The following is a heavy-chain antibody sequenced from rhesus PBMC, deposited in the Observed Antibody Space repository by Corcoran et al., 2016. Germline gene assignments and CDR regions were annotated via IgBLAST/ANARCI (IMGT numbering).Heavy chain of an antibody. J-gene: IGHJ4*01. CDR2: ISGRSGST. CDR3: ARSGYSSSIDY. V-gene: IGHV4-65*01. Sequence: QVQLQESGPGLVKPSETLSLTCAVSGGSVSSSNWWSWIRQPPGKGLEWIGYISGRSGSTYYNPSLKSRVTISTDTSKNQFSLKLSSVTAADTAVYYCARSGYSSSIDYWGQGVLVTVSS. CDR1: GGSVSSSNW. D-gene: IGHD5-24*01.